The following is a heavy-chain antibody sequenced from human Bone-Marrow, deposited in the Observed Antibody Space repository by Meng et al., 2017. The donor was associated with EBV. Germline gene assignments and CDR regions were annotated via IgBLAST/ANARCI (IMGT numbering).Heavy chain of an antibody. D-gene: IGHD5-12*01. J-gene: IGHJ4*02. V-gene: IGHV1-2*02. Sequence: VELVQSRDEVKKPGVSLKVSCKASGNNVTGYVIHWRGQGPGQGLGWVGWINPNSGGTNYAEKFQGRVTMTRDTSITTAFMELSSLKSDDTAVYYCAMGLATDFDYWGQGTLVTVSS. CDR3: AMGLATDFDY. CDR2: INPNSGGT. CDR1: GNNVTGYV.